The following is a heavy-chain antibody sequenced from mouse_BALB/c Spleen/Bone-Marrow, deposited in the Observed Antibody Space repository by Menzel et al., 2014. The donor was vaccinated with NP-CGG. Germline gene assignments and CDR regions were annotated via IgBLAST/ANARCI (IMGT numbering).Heavy chain of an antibody. J-gene: IGHJ2*01. CDR2: IDPASDYS. CDR1: GFNIKDTY. CDR3: ASLTGTFDY. D-gene: IGHD4-1*01. Sequence: LVESGAELVMPGASAKLSCTVSGFNIKDTYMHWVKQRPQQGLDWIGRIDPASDYSQYDPKFQGKATITADTSSNTAYLQLSSLTSEDTAVYFCASLTGTFDYWGQGTTLTVSS. V-gene: IGHV14-3*02.